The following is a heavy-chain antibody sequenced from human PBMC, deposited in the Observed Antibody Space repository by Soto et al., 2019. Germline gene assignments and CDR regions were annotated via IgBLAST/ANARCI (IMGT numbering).Heavy chain of an antibody. D-gene: IGHD3-22*01. J-gene: IGHJ4*02. V-gene: IGHV1-46*01. CDR1: GYTFTSYY. Sequence: QVQLVQSGAEVKKPGASVKVSCKASGYTFTSYYMHWVRQAPGQGLEWMGIINPSGGSTSYAQKFPGRGTMTRGTSTSTVYMELGSLRSEDTAGYYCAGDSSGYYGHYFDYWGQGTLVTVSS. CDR3: AGDSSGYYGHYFDY. CDR2: INPSGGST.